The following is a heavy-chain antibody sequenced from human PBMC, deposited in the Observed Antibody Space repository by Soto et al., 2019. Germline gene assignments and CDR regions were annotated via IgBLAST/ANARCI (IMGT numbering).Heavy chain of an antibody. J-gene: IGHJ4*02. CDR1: GFTFNNSA. CDR2: ISYDGSTK. Sequence: QVQLVESGGGVVQPGRSLRLSCAASGFTFNNSALHWVRQAPGKGLEWVAVISYDGSTKDYADSVKGRFTISRDNSKNTLYLQMNSLRAEDTAVYYCATYSTGWRRGDYWGQGTLVTVSS. CDR3: ATYSTGWRRGDY. V-gene: IGHV3-30-3*01. D-gene: IGHD6-19*01.